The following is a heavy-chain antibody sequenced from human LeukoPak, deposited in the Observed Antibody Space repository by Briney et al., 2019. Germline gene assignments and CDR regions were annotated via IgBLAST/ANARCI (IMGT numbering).Heavy chain of an antibody. D-gene: IGHD5-12*01. CDR2: INPNSGGT. CDR1: GYTFTGYY. V-gene: IGHV1-2*02. CDR3: AREEVAVATDY. J-gene: IGHJ4*02. Sequence: GPVKVSCKASGYTFTGYYMHWVRQAPGQGLEWTGWINPNSGGTSYAQKFQGRVTMTRDTSINTAYMELSRLRSDDTAVYYCAREEVAVATDYWGQGTLVTVSS.